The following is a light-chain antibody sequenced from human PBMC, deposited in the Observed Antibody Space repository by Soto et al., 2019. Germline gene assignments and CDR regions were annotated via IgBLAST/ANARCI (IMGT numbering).Light chain of an antibody. J-gene: IGLJ2*01. CDR3: SSYTSSSTVI. Sequence: QSVLTQPASVSGSPGQSITISCTAYNYVSWYQQHPGKAPKLMIYEVSNRPSGVSNRFSGSKSGNTASLTISGLQAEDEADYYCSSYTSSSTVIFGGGTQLTVL. V-gene: IGLV2-14*01. CDR1: YNY. CDR2: EVS.